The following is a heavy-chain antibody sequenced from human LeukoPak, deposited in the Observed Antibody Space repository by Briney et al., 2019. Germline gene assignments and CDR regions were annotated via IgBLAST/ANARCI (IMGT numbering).Heavy chain of an antibody. D-gene: IGHD3-22*01. V-gene: IGHV4-30-2*01. CDR1: GDSISSGDYS. CDR2: IFHSGSS. CDR3: ARPYYYNSRIDP. J-gene: IGHJ5*02. Sequence: PSETLSLTCAVSGDSISSGDYSWSWIRQPSGKGLEWIGYIFHSGSSYYNPSLKSRVTISVDKSKNQFSLRLTSVTAADTAVYYCARPYYYNSRIDPWGQGILVTVSS.